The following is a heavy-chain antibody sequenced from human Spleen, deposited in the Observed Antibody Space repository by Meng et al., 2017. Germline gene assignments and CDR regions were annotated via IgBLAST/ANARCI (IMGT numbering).Heavy chain of an antibody. CDR2: IYHSGST. Sequence: QVQLQESGPGLVEPSGTLSLPFAVSGGSIISNNWWSWVRQSPGKGLEWIGEIYHSGSTIYNPSLKSRVTISVDKSQNQISLKLTSVTAADTAVYYCARISAATVMGWFDPWGQGILVTVSS. J-gene: IGHJ5*02. CDR1: GGSIISNNW. D-gene: IGHD6-13*01. CDR3: ARISAATVMGWFDP. V-gene: IGHV4-4*02.